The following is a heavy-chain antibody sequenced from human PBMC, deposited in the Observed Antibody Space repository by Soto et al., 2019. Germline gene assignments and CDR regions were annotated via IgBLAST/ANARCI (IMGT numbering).Heavy chain of an antibody. Sequence: PSETLSLTCTVSGDSISSYYCSWIRQPPGKGLEWIGYIYYSGSTNYNPSLKSRVTISVDTSKNQFSLKLSSVTAADTAVYYCARHLAHLPFDYWGQGTLVTVSS. CDR3: ARHLAHLPFDY. V-gene: IGHV4-59*08. CDR2: IYYSGST. J-gene: IGHJ4*02. CDR1: GDSISSYY.